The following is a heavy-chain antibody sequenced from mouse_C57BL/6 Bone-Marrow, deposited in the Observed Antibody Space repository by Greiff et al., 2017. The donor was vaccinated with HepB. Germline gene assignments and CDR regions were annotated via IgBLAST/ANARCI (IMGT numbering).Heavy chain of an antibody. CDR1: GYTFTDYY. V-gene: IGHV1-26*01. CDR3: ARRDDYDTAWFGY. CDR2: INPNNGGT. D-gene: IGHD2-4*01. J-gene: IGHJ3*01. Sequence: VQLQQSGPELVKPGASVKISCKASGYTFTDYYMNWVKQSHGKRLEWLGDINPNNGGTSYNQKFKGKATLTVDKSSSTAYMELRSLTSEDSAVYYCARRDDYDTAWFGYWGQGTLVTVSA.